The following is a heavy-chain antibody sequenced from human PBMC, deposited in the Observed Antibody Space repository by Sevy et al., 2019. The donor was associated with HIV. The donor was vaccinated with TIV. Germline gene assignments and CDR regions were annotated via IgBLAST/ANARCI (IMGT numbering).Heavy chain of an antibody. V-gene: IGHV3-7*01. CDR1: GFTFTNFW. CDR2: VNNDGSGQ. CDR3: ARNSGN. J-gene: IGHJ4*02. Sequence: GGSLRLSCAASGFTFTNFWMSWVRQAPGKGREWVANVNNDGSGQKYADSVKGRCIISRDNAKNSLYMQMNSLRTEDTAVYYCARNSGNWGQGTLVTVSS. D-gene: IGHD6-19*01.